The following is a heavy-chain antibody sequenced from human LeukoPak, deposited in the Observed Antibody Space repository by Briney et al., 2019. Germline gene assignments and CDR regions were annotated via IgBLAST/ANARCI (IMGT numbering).Heavy chain of an antibody. D-gene: IGHD2-15*01. CDR1: GFTFSGFA. CDR2: ISAGSTNK. Sequence: PGGSLRLSCVASGFTFSGFAMIWVRQVPGKGLEWVSSISAGSTNKYYADSAKGRFTISRDNSKNTLYLQMNSLSAEDTAIYCCGKGRAVVGAAGPDHWGQGTLVTVSS. V-gene: IGHV3-23*01. CDR3: GKGRAVVGAAGPDH. J-gene: IGHJ4*02.